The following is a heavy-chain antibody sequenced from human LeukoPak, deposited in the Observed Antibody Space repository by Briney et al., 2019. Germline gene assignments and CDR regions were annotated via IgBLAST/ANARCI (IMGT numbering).Heavy chain of an antibody. V-gene: IGHV4-4*07. D-gene: IGHD6-13*01. Sequence: SETLSLTCTVSGGSISSYYWSWIRQPVGKGLEWIGRTYTSGSTNYNPSLKSRVTMSVDTSKNQFSLKLSSVTAADTAVYYCARERSTAAAGTYYFDYWGQGTLVTVSS. CDR1: GGSISSYY. J-gene: IGHJ4*02. CDR3: ARERSTAAAGTYYFDY. CDR2: TYTSGST.